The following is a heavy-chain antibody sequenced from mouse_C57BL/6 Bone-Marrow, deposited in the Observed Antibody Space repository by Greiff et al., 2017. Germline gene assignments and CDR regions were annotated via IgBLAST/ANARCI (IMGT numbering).Heavy chain of an antibody. Sequence: EVQGVESGEGLVKPGGSLKLSCAASGFTFSSYAMSWVRQTPEKRLEWVAYISSGGDYIYYADTVKGRFTISRDNARNTLYLQMSSLKSEDTAMYYCTRGLGRERYFDYWGQGTTLTVSS. CDR3: TRGLGRERYFDY. D-gene: IGHD4-1*01. CDR1: GFTFSSYA. J-gene: IGHJ2*01. CDR2: ISSGGDYI. V-gene: IGHV5-9-1*02.